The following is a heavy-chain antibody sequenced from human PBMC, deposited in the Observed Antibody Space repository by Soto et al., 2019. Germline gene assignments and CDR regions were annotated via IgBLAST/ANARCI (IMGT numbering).Heavy chain of an antibody. CDR3: AAHPGGGGY. J-gene: IGHJ4*02. Sequence: EVQLVESGGGLIQPGGSLRLSCAVSGFTVSNNYMSWVRQAPGKGLEGVSVIYSGGYTAYGDSVKGRFTISRDNSKNTLYLKSNGLGPGGRAVYSWAAHPGGGGYWGQGTLVTVSS. D-gene: IGHD3-10*01. V-gene: IGHV3-53*01. CDR1: GFTVSNNY. CDR2: IYSGGYT.